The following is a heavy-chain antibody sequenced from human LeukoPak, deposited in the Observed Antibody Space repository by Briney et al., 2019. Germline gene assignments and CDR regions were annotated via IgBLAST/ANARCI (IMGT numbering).Heavy chain of an antibody. CDR2: ISYNGRT. CDR1: GGSISTNGYY. CDR3: AKGVDY. V-gene: IGHV4-39*07. Sequence: SETLSLTCSVSGGSISTNGYYWGWVRQPRGKGLQWIASISYNGRTSYNPSLKSRVTISVDTSKNQFSLKLTSMTAADTAMYYCAKGVDYWGQGTLVTVSS. J-gene: IGHJ4*02.